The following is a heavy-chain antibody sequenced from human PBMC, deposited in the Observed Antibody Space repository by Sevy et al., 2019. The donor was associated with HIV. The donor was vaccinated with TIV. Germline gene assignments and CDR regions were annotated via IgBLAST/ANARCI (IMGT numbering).Heavy chain of an antibody. Sequence: SETLSLTCNVSGGSINSTSFYWGWIRQPPGKGLEWFGNIYFSGRTYYHPSLKSRVTITVETSKNQFSLNLNSVTAADTAVYYCARVGAWGYYEMDVWGQGTTVTVSS. J-gene: IGHJ6*02. D-gene: IGHD3-10*01. CDR3: ARVGAWGYYEMDV. CDR1: GGSINSTSFY. V-gene: IGHV4-39*01. CDR2: IYFSGRT.